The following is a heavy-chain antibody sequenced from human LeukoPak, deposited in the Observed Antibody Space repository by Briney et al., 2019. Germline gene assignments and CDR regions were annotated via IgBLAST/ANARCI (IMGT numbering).Heavy chain of an antibody. Sequence: PSETLSLTCTVSGYSISSGYYWSWIRQPPGKGLEWIGYIYYSGSTNYNPSLKSRVTISVDTSKNQFSLKLSSVTAADTAVYYCARGVTMVRGVIITNYFDYWGQGTLVTVSS. CDR3: ARGVTMVRGVIITNYFDY. D-gene: IGHD3-10*01. V-gene: IGHV4-61*01. CDR2: IYYSGST. CDR1: GYSISSGYY. J-gene: IGHJ4*02.